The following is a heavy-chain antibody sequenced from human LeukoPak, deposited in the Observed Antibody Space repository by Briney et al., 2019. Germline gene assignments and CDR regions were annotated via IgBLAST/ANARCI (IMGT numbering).Heavy chain of an antibody. Sequence: PGGSLRLSCAASGFTFSSYGMHWVRQAPGKGLEWVAVISYDGSNKYYADSVKGRFTISRDNSKNTLYLQMNSLRAEDTAVYYCAKGLDSLVVVTPPDYWGQGTLVTVSS. D-gene: IGHD2-21*02. J-gene: IGHJ4*02. CDR2: ISYDGSNK. CDR3: AKGLDSLVVVTPPDY. V-gene: IGHV3-30*18. CDR1: GFTFSSYG.